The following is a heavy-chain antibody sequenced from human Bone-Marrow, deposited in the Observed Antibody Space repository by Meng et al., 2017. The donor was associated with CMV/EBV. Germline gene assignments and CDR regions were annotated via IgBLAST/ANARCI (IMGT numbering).Heavy chain of an antibody. V-gene: IGHV3-30*04. CDR2: ISYDGSNK. J-gene: IGHJ6*02. Sequence: GGSLRLSCAASGFTFSSYAMHWVRQAPGKGLEWVAVISYDGSNKYYADSVKGRFTISRDNSKTTLYLQMNSLRAEATAVYYCRQSLRCRLYYYYGMDVWGQGNTVTVSS. CDR3: RQSLRCRLYYYYGMDV. D-gene: IGHD4-17*01. CDR1: GFTFSSYA.